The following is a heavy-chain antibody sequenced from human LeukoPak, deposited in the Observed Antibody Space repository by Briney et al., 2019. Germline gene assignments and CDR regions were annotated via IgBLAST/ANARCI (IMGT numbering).Heavy chain of an antibody. CDR1: GGSFSGYY. V-gene: IGHV4-59*08. D-gene: IGHD3-22*01. CDR3: ARYYYYDSSGYYYDY. J-gene: IGHJ4*02. Sequence: SETLSLTCAVYGGSFSGYYWSWIRQPPGKGLEWIGYIYYSGSTNYNPSLKSRVTISVDTSKNQFSLKLSSVTAADTAVYYCARYYYYDSSGYYYDYWGQGTLVTVSS. CDR2: IYYSGST.